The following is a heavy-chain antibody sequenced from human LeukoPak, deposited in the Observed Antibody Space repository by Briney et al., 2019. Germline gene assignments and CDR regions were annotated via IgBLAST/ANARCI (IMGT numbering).Heavy chain of an antibody. CDR1: GFTFSSYW. V-gene: IGHV3-7*01. CDR2: IKEDGGEK. J-gene: IGHJ4*02. D-gene: IGHD6-19*01. Sequence: GGSLRLSCAASGFTFSSYWMSWVRQAPGKGLEWVANIKEDGGEKYYVDSVKGRFTISRDNAKNSLYLQMNSLRVEDTAVYSCARDLGIAVAGTVGYFDYWGREPWSPSPQ. CDR3: ARDLGIAVAGTVGYFDY.